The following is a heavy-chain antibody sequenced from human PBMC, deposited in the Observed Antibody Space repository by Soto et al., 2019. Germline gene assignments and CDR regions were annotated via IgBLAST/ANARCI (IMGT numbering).Heavy chain of an antibody. J-gene: IGHJ4*02. Sequence: GGSLRLSCAASGFTFSSYAMSWVRQAPGKGLEWVSAISGSGGSTYYADSVKGRFTISRDNSKNTLYLQMNSLRAEDTAVYYCAKDLAYYYDSSGYGFFDYWGQGTLVTVSS. CDR3: AKDLAYYYDSSGYGFFDY. V-gene: IGHV3-23*01. CDR2: ISGSGGST. CDR1: GFTFSSYA. D-gene: IGHD3-22*01.